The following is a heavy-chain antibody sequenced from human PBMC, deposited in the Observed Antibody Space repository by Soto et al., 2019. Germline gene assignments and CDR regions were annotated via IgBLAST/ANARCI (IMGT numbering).Heavy chain of an antibody. J-gene: IGHJ3*02. CDR1: GFTFGDYA. CDR2: IRSKAYGGTT. V-gene: IGHV3-49*04. CDR3: TNQPQLGSDAFDI. D-gene: IGHD7-27*01. Sequence: GGSLRLSCTASGFTFGDYAMSWVRQAPGKGLEWVGFIRSKAYGGTTEYAASVKGRFTISRDDSKSIAYLQMNSLKTEDTAVYYCTNQPQLGSDAFDIWGQGTMVTVSS.